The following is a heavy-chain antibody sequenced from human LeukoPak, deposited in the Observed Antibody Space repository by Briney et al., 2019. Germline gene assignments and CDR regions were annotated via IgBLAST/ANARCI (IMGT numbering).Heavy chain of an antibody. V-gene: IGHV3-43*02. CDR2: ITGDGGTT. Sequence: QTGGSLRLSCAASGSTFGDYTMHWFRQPPGRGLQWVSLITGDGGTTSYAGSVKGRFTISRDNSKNSLYLHMNSLGNEDTALYYCAKGHFGAGHYWGQGTLVTVSS. J-gene: IGHJ4*02. CDR1: GSTFGDYT. CDR3: AKGHFGAGHY. D-gene: IGHD3-3*01.